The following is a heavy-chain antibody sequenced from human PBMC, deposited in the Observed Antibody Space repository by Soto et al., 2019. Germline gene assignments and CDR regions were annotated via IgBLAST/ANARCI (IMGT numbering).Heavy chain of an antibody. Sequence: GGSLRLSCAASGFTFSTFGMHWVRQAPGKGLEWVAVISSDGNNKYYADSVKGRFTISRDNSKNTLYLQMKSLRAEDRAVYYCAKDRGSQSTMIVVDWGQGTLVTVSS. V-gene: IGHV3-30*18. J-gene: IGHJ4*02. D-gene: IGHD3-22*01. CDR2: ISSDGNNK. CDR3: AKDRGSQSTMIVVD. CDR1: GFTFSTFG.